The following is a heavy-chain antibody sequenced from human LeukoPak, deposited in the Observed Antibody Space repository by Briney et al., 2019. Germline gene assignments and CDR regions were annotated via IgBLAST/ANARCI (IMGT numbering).Heavy chain of an antibody. D-gene: IGHD4-11*01. Sequence: SETLSLTCTVSGGSISSGTYYWSWIRQHPGKGLEWIGYIFYSGTTYYNPSLKSRVTISVDTSKNQFSLKLTSVTAADTAVYYCARASDYSNLEYYFDNWGQGTLVTVSS. V-gene: IGHV4-31*03. CDR2: IFYSGTT. CDR1: GGSISSGTYY. J-gene: IGHJ4*02. CDR3: ARASDYSNLEYYFDN.